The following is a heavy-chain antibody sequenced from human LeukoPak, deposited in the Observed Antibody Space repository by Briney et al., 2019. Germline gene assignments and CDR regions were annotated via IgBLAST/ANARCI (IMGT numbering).Heavy chain of an antibody. V-gene: IGHV3-23*01. D-gene: IGHD4-17*01. CDR2: ISGSGGSK. CDR1: GFTFNSYA. CDR3: AKSTVTAAPNHFDY. Sequence: GGSLRLSCTASGFTFNSYAMSWVRQAPGKGLEWVSAISGSGGSKYYANSVKGRFTISRDNSKKTLYLQMNSLSAEDTAAYYCAKSTVTAAPNHFDYWGQGTLVTVSS. J-gene: IGHJ4*02.